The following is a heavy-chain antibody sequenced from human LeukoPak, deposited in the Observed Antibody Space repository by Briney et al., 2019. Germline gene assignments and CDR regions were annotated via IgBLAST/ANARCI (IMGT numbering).Heavy chain of an antibody. CDR2: MNPNSGNT. D-gene: IGHD3-22*01. CDR1: GYTFTSYD. J-gene: IGHJ3*02. V-gene: IGHV1-8*03. CDR3: ARGLDSSGYPDAFDI. Sequence: ASVKVSCKASGYTFTSYDINWVRQATGQGLEWMGWMNPNSGNTGYAQKFQGRVTITRNTSISTAYVELSSLRSEDTAVYYCARGLDSSGYPDAFDIWGQGTMVTVSS.